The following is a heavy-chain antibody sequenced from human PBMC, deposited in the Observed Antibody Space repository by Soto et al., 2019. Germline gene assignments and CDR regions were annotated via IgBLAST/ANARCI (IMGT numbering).Heavy chain of an antibody. CDR2: MNTNSGNT. V-gene: IGHV1-8*01. CDR1: GYPFTSYD. D-gene: IGHD4-17*01. CDR3: ARGRGKTTVYYYYGMDV. J-gene: IGHJ6*02. Sequence: GSVKVSCKACGYPFTSYDINFVRQATGQGLEWMGWMNTNSGNTRYAQKFQGGVTMTRNTSISTAYMELSSLRSEDTAVYYCARGRGKTTVYYYYGMDVWGQGTTVTVSS.